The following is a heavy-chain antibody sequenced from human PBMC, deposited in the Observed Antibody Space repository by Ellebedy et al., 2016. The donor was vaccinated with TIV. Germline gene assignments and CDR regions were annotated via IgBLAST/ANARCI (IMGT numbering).Heavy chain of an antibody. J-gene: IGHJ4*02. CDR1: GFTLSGYS. Sequence: GGSLRLSXSVSGFTLSGYSMNWVRQAPGKGLKWVSYISSSGSTRYYADSVKGRFTISTDNVKNSLYLQMNSLRDEDTAVYYCAGQAYDILTGYHEELDYWGQGTLVTVSS. CDR2: ISSSGSTR. V-gene: IGHV3-48*02. CDR3: AGQAYDILTGYHEELDY. D-gene: IGHD3-9*01.